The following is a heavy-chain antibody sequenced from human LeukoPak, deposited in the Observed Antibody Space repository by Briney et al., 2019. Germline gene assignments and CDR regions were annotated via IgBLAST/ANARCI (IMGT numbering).Heavy chain of an antibody. D-gene: IGHD6-13*01. J-gene: IGHJ5*02. CDR3: AREKSSSWRVWFDP. CDR2: ISYDGSNK. V-gene: IGHV3-30-3*01. Sequence: QPGRSLRLSCAASGFTFSSYAMHWVRQAPGKGLEWVAVISYDGSNKNYADSVEGRFTICRDNSKNTLYLQMNSLRAEDTAVYYCAREKSSSWRVWFDPWGQGTLVTVSS. CDR1: GFTFSSYA.